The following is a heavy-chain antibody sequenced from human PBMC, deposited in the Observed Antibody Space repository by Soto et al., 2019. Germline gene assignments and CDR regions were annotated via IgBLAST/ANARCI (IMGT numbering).Heavy chain of an antibody. V-gene: IGHV1-18*01. CDR3: ARDHLDIVVVVAARRPSYYYYYGMDV. CDR2: ISAYNGNT. J-gene: IGHJ6*02. Sequence: AASVKVSCKASGYTFTIYGISWVRQAPGQGLEWMGWISAYNGNTNYAQKLQGRVTMTTDTSTSTAYMELRSLRSDDTAVYYCARDHLDIVVVVAARRPSYYYYYGMDVWGQGTTVTVSS. D-gene: IGHD2-15*01. CDR1: GYTFTIYG.